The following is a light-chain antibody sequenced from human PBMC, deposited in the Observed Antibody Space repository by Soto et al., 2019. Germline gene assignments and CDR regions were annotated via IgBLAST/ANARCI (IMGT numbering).Light chain of an antibody. CDR2: GAS. Sequence: EIAMTQSPATLSVSPGERATLSCRASQSVSSSLAWYQQKPGQAPRLLIYGASTRATGVPARFSGSGSGTEFTLTISSLQSEGFAVYYCQQYNNWWTFGQGTKVEIK. V-gene: IGKV3-15*01. CDR3: QQYNNWWT. J-gene: IGKJ1*01. CDR1: QSVSSS.